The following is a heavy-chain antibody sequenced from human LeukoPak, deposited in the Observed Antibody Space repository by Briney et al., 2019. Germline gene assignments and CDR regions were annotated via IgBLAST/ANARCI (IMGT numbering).Heavy chain of an antibody. CDR3: ATDSNTIFGVARLYYGMDV. V-gene: IGHV1-24*01. CDR2: FDPEDGET. Sequence: ASVKVSCKVSGYTLTELSMNWVRQAPGKGLEWMGGFDPEDGETIYAQKFQGRVTMTEDTSTDTAYMELSSLRSEDTAVYYCATDSNTIFGVARLYYGMDVWGQGTTVTVSS. CDR1: GYTLTELS. D-gene: IGHD3-3*01. J-gene: IGHJ6*02.